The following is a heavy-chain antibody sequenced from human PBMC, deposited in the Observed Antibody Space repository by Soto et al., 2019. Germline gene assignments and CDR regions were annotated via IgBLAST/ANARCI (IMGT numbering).Heavy chain of an antibody. V-gene: IGHV4-38-2*02. CDR3: PRDEEVVDSSRYYDDVWGSYRVLGWSDS. Sequence: SETPSVMGRAPPASCYAAYNCEWIQHPPGKGLGWVGSIYHSGSTYYNPSLKSRVTISVDTSKNQFSLKLSSVTDADTAVHYCPRDEEVVDSSRYYDDVWGSYRVLGWSDSSGEGT. CDR2: IYHSGST. CDR1: PASCYAAYN. J-gene: IGHJ5*02. D-gene: IGHD3-16*02.